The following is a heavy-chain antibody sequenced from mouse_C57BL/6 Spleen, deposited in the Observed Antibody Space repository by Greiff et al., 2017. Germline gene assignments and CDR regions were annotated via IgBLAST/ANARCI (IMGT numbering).Heavy chain of an antibody. V-gene: IGHV1-55*01. Sequence: QVQLQQPGAELVKPGASVKMSCKASGYTFTSYWITWVKQRPGQGLEWIGDIYPGSGSTNYNEKFKSKATLTVDTSSSTAYMQLSSLTSEDSAVYYCARTVYYGSSYPAWFAYWGQGTLDTVSA. J-gene: IGHJ3*01. CDR2: IYPGSGST. CDR1: GYTFTSYW. CDR3: ARTVYYGSSYPAWFAY. D-gene: IGHD1-1*01.